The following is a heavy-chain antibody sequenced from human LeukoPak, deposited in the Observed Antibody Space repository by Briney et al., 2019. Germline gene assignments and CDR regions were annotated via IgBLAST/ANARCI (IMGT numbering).Heavy chain of an antibody. CDR3: ARELGYYDSSGYYPSWFDP. CDR2: IIPIFGTA. V-gene: IGHV1-69*13. Sequence: ASVKVSCKASGGTFSSYAISWVRQAPGQGLEWMGGIIPIFGTANYAQKFQGRVTITADESTSTAYMELSSLRSEDTAVYYCARELGYYDSSGYYPSWFDPWGQGTLVTVSS. CDR1: GGTFSSYA. D-gene: IGHD3-22*01. J-gene: IGHJ5*02.